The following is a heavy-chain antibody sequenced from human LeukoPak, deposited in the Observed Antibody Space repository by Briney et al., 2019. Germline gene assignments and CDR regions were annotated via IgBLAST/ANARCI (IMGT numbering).Heavy chain of an antibody. J-gene: IGHJ4*02. V-gene: IGHV3-23*01. CDR2: LSANAGTA. CDR3: AKDLPSARWELLFDF. D-gene: IGHD1-26*01. Sequence: GGSLRLSCAASGFTFSSYAMSWVRQAPGKGLEWVSSLSANAGTAYYADSVKGRFTISRDTSKNTLYLQMNSLRGEDTAIYYCAKDLPSARWELLFDFWGPGTLVTVSS. CDR1: GFTFSSYA.